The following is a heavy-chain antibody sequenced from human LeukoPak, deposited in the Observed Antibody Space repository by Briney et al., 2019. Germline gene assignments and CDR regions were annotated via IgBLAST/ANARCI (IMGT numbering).Heavy chain of an antibody. Sequence: GGSLRLSCAASGFTFSDYYKSWIRQAPGKGLEWVSYISSSGSTIYYADSVKGRFTISRDNAKNSLYLQMNSLRAEDTAVYYCSGYSYATTGDSWGQGTLVTVSS. V-gene: IGHV3-11*01. D-gene: IGHD5-18*01. CDR3: SGYSYATTGDS. CDR1: GFTFSDYY. J-gene: IGHJ4*02. CDR2: ISSSGSTI.